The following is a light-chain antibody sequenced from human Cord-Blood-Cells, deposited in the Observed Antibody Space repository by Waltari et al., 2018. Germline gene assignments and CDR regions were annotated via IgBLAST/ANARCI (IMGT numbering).Light chain of an antibody. J-gene: IGKJ2*01. V-gene: IGKV3-15*01. CDR2: GAS. Sequence: EILMTQSPASLSVSPGERAPLSCRASQSVSSNLAWYQQKPGQAPRLLIYGASTSATGIPARFSGSGSGTEFTLTISSLQSEDFAVYYCQQYNNWPPYTFGQGTKLEIK. CDR1: QSVSSN. CDR3: QQYNNWPPYT.